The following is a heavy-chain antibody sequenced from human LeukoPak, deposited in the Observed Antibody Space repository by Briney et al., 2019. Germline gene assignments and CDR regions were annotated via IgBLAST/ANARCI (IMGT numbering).Heavy chain of an antibody. CDR2: IYSGGST. CDR3: ARKGYYDSGTFDI. CDR1: GFTVSSNY. Sequence: GGSLRLSCAASGFTVSSNYMSWVRQAPGKGLEWVSVIYSGGSTYYADSVKGRFTISRDNSKNTLYLQMNSLRAEDTAVYYCARKGYYDSGTFDIWGQGTMVTVSS. V-gene: IGHV3-66*01. D-gene: IGHD3-22*01. J-gene: IGHJ3*02.